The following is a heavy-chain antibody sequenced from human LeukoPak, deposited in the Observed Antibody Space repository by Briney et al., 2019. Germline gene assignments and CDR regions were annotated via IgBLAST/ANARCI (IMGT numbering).Heavy chain of an antibody. CDR1: GFTFSNYG. CDR2: ISSSSSTI. V-gene: IGHV3-48*01. J-gene: IGHJ3*02. Sequence: PGGSLRLSCAASGFTFSNYGTSWVRQAPGKGLEWVSYISSSSSTIYYADSVKGRFTISRDNAKNSLYLQMNSLRAEDTAVYYCARDRAVRGVGDDAFDIWGQGTMVTVSS. D-gene: IGHD3-10*01. CDR3: ARDRAVRGVGDDAFDI.